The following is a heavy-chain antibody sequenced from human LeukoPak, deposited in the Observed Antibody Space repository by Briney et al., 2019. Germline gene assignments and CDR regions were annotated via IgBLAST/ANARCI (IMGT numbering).Heavy chain of an antibody. CDR2: INPNSGGT. D-gene: IGHD3-9*01. CDR1: GYTFTGYY. Sequence: GASVKVSCKASGYTFTGYYMHWVRQAPGQGLEWMGWINPNSGGTNYAQKFQGRVTMTRDTSISTAYMELSRLRSDDTAVYYCARSLTIFSPGDAFEKWGQGTMVTVSS. V-gene: IGHV1-2*02. J-gene: IGHJ3*02. CDR3: ARSLTIFSPGDAFEK.